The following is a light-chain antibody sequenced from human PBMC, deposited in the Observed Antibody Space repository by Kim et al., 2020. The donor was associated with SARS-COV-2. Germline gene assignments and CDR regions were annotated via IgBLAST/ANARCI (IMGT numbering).Light chain of an antibody. CDR1: QSVRSL. CDR2: DAS. Sequence: EIVLTQSPVTLSLSPGESATLSCRASQSVRSLLAWYQQKPGQAPRLRIDDASNRAAGIPARFSGSVSGTDFSHTISSLEPEDFAVYYFQQRSEWPLSFGGGTKVEI. J-gene: IGKJ4*01. CDR3: QQRSEWPLS. V-gene: IGKV3-11*01.